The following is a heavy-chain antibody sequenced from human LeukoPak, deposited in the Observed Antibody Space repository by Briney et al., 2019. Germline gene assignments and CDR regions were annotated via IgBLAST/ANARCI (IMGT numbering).Heavy chain of an antibody. CDR3: TRDLAWDGDYELGNYYYYYMDV. D-gene: IGHD4-17*01. J-gene: IGHJ6*03. CDR2: IRSKAYGGTT. V-gene: IGHV3-49*04. CDR1: GFTFGDYA. Sequence: PGGSLRLSCTASGFTFGDYAMSWVRQAPGKGLEWVGFIRSKAYGGTTEYAASVKGRFTISRDDSKSIAYLQMNSLKTEDTAVYYCTRDLAWDGDYELGNYYYYYMDVWGKGTTVTVSS.